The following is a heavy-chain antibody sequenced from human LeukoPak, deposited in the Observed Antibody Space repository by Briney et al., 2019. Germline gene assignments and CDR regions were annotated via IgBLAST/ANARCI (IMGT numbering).Heavy chain of an antibody. CDR2: MNPNSGNT. D-gene: IGHD3-10*01. V-gene: IGHV1-8*01. Sequence: ASVKVSCKASGYTFTSYDINWVRQATGQGLEWMGWMNPNSGNTGYAQKFQGRVTMTRNTSISTAYMELSSLRSGDTAVYYCARSRLGFGELTYRDYFDYWGQGTLVTVSS. CDR1: GYTFTSYD. J-gene: IGHJ4*02. CDR3: ARSRLGFGELTYRDYFDY.